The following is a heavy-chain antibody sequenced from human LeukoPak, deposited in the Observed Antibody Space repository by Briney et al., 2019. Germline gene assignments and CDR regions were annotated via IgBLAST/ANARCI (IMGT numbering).Heavy chain of an antibody. CDR2: IDARSGIT. J-gene: IGHJ4*02. V-gene: IGHV3-48*04. Sequence: GGSLRLSCAASGFTFRIFGLNWVRQAPGKGPEWVSYIDARSGITYYADSVQGRFTISRDDARESVFLQMDGLRVEDTAVYYCASGGMYCNSTTCRIYHNDYWGQGTLVTVSS. CDR1: GFTFRIFG. CDR3: ASGGMYCNSTTCRIYHNDY. D-gene: IGHD2/OR15-2a*01.